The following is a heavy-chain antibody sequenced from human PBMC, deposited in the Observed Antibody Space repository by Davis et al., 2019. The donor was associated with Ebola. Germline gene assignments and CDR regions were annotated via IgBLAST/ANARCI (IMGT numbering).Heavy chain of an antibody. CDR2: INPSGGST. D-gene: IGHD3-10*01. J-gene: IGHJ3*02. Sequence: ASVKVSCKVSGYSLTELSNHWVRQAPGQGLEWMGIINPSGGSTSYAQKFQGRVTITADKSTSTAYMELSSLRSEDTAVYYCFRGFGAFDIWGQGTMVTVSS. V-gene: IGHV1-46*01. CDR1: GYSLTELS. CDR3: FRGFGAFDI.